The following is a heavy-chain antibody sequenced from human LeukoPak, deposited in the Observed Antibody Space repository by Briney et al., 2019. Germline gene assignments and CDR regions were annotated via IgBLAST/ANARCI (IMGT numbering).Heavy chain of an antibody. CDR2: INSDGSST. Sequence: PGGSLRLSCAASGFTFSSYAMSWVRQAPGKGLVWVSRINSDGSSTSYADSVKGGFTVSRDNAQNTLYLQMNSLRAEDTAVYYCAREGNRGWYGDAFDIWGQGTMVTVSS. CDR3: AREGNRGWYGDAFDI. CDR1: GFTFSSYA. V-gene: IGHV3-74*01. D-gene: IGHD6-19*01. J-gene: IGHJ3*02.